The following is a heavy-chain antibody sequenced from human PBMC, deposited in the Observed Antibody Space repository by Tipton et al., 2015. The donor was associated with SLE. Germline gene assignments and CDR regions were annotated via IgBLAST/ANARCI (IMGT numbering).Heavy chain of an antibody. CDR3: ARGGCGGVRWYFDL. D-gene: IGHD3-10*01. V-gene: IGHV4-34*01. J-gene: IGHJ2*01. Sequence: TLSLTCAVYGGSFSGYYWNWIRQPPGKGLEWIGEINHSGSTNYNSSLKSRVTISVDTSKNQFSLKLSSVTAADTAVYYCARGGCGGVRWYFDLWGRGTLVTVSS. CDR1: GGSFSGYY. CDR2: INHSGST.